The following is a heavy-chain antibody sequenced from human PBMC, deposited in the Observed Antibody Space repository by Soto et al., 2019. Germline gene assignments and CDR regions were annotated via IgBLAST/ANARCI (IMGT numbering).Heavy chain of an antibody. J-gene: IGHJ5*02. CDR2: ISGSGGST. V-gene: IGHV3-23*01. CDR1: GFTFSTYA. CDR3: AKYAGVTGTTNWFDP. D-gene: IGHD1-7*01. Sequence: GGSLRLSCAASGFTFSTYAITWVRQAPGKGLEWVSAISGSGGSTYYADSVKGRFTISRDNSKNTLYLQMNSLRAEDTAVYYCAKYAGVTGTTNWFDPWGQGTLVTVSS.